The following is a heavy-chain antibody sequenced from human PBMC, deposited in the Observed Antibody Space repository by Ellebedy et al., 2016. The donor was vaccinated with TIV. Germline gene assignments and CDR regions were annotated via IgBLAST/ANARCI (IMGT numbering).Heavy chain of an antibody. V-gene: IGHV4-30-4*01. Sequence: MPSETLSLTCTVSGGSMISDDHYWSWVRQPPGKGREWIGYIYYSGTTYYNPSLKHRLTMSVDKSKSQVSLKLTSVTATDTAVYYCARGGGDRPHALDVWGQGTKVTVSS. J-gene: IGHJ3*01. CDR1: GGSMISDDHY. D-gene: IGHD3-10*01. CDR2: IYYSGTT. CDR3: ARGGGDRPHALDV.